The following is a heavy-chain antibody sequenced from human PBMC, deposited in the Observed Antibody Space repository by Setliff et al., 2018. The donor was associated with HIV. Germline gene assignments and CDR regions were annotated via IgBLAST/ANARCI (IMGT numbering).Heavy chain of an antibody. CDR3: ARDEGYIGVVSATVNMPGYYHYYYMDV. V-gene: IGHV1-8*01. D-gene: IGHD2-2*01. CDR2: MSPNSGNA. Sequence: ASVKVSCKASGYTFTSYDINWVRQATGQGLEWMGWMSPNSGNAGYAQKFQGRVTMTRNTSISTAYMELSSLTAEDTAVYYCARDEGYIGVVSATVNMPGYYHYYYMDVWGKGSTVTVSS. J-gene: IGHJ6*03. CDR1: GYTFTSYD.